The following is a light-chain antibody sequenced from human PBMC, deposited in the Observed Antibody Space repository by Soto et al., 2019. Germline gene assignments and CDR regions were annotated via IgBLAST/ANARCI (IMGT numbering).Light chain of an antibody. Sequence: QSVLTQPPSASGTPGQRVTISCSGSSSNIGSNYVYCYQQLPGTAPKLLIYRNNQRPSGVPDRFSGSKSGTSASLAISGLRSEDAADYYCASWDDSLSGPVFGGGTQLTVL. CDR1: SSNIGSNY. CDR2: RNN. CDR3: ASWDDSLSGPV. V-gene: IGLV1-47*01. J-gene: IGLJ7*01.